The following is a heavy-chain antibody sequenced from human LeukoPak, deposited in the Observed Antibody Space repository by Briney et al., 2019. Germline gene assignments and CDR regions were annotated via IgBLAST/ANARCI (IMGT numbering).Heavy chain of an antibody. CDR2: ITSPVGHI. D-gene: IGHD6-19*01. J-gene: IGHJ4*02. CDR3: ATDGQSSGWYGFDY. V-gene: IGHV3-21*01. Sequence: PGGSLRLSCAASGFTFSSYAMHWVRQAPGKGLEWVASITSPVGHIYYADSLKGRITISRDNAKSSLYLQMNSLRAEDTAVYYCATDGQSSGWYGFDYWGQGTLVTVSS. CDR1: GFTFSSYA.